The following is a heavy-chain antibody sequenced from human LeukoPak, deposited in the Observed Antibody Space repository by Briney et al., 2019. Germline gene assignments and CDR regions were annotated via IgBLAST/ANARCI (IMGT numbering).Heavy chain of an antibody. Sequence: PSETLSLTCAVSGGSISSTNWWSWVRQPPGKGLEWIGEIYHSGSTNYNPSLKSRVTISVDKSENEFFLKLTSVTAADTAVYFCARGGSGSYVVDPWGQGTLVIVSS. V-gene: IGHV4-4*02. CDR3: ARGGSGSYVVDP. D-gene: IGHD3-10*01. CDR2: IYHSGST. J-gene: IGHJ5*02. CDR1: GGSISSTNW.